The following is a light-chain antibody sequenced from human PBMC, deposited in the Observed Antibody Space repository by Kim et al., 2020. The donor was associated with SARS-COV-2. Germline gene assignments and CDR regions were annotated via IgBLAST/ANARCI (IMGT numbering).Light chain of an antibody. CDR1: QSVLLKSNNKDY. J-gene: IGKJ1*01. CDR3: QQYFVTPQT. CDR2: WAS. V-gene: IGKV4-1*01. Sequence: ATINCRSSQSVLLKSNNKDYLAWYQQKPGQPPKLLIYWASTRESGVPDRFSGSGSGRDFTLSISGLQAEDVATYFCQQYFVTPQTFGQGTKLEI.